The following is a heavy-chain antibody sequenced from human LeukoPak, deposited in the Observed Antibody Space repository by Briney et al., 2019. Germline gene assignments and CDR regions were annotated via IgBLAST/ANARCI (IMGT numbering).Heavy chain of an antibody. J-gene: IGHJ4*02. Sequence: SETLSLTCTVSGGSISSSSYYWGWIRQPPGKGLEWIGSIYYSGSTYYNPSLKSRVTISVDTSKNQFSLKLSSVTAADTAVYYCARGRIYSSSSFYRFDYWGQGTLVTVS. D-gene: IGHD6-6*01. CDR2: IYYSGST. CDR1: GGSISSSSYY. V-gene: IGHV4-39*01. CDR3: ARGRIYSSSSFYRFDY.